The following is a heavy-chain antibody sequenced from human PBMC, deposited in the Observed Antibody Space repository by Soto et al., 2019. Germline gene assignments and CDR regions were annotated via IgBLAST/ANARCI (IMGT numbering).Heavy chain of an antibody. CDR1: GYTFTSYD. CDR3: ARHSSSWYEGWFDP. CDR2: MNPNSGNT. D-gene: IGHD6-13*01. J-gene: IGHJ5*02. Sequence: QVQLVQSGAEVKKPGASVQVSFKASGYTFTSYDINWVRQATGQGREWMGWMNPNSGNTGYAQKFQGRVTMTRNTSISTAYMELSSLRSEDTAVYYCARHSSSWYEGWFDPWGQGTLVTVSS. V-gene: IGHV1-8*01.